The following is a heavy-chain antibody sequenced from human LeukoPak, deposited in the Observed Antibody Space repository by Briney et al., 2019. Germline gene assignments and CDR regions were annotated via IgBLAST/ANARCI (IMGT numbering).Heavy chain of an antibody. Sequence: GGSLRLSCAASGFTFSTYAMSWVRQAPGKGLEWVSVVSGTGGRTYYADSVKGRFTISRDNSKNTLYLQMNSLRAEDTAVYYCARKTGTTGEAFDYWGQGTQVTVSS. CDR1: GFTFSTYA. V-gene: IGHV3-23*01. D-gene: IGHD1-1*01. CDR2: VSGTGGRT. CDR3: ARKTGTTGEAFDY. J-gene: IGHJ4*02.